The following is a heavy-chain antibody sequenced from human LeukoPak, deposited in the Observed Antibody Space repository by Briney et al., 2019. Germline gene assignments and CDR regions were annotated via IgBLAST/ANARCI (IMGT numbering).Heavy chain of an antibody. V-gene: IGHV1-69*05. D-gene: IGHD3-10*01. CDR2: IIPIFGTA. CDR3: ARDGVLLWFGELLSYYFDY. Sequence: SVKVSCNASGGTFSSYAISWVRQAPGQGLEWMGGIIPIFGTANYAQKFQGRVTITTDESTSTAYMELSSLRSDDTAVYYCARDGVLLWFGELLSYYFDYWGQGTLVTVSS. J-gene: IGHJ4*02. CDR1: GGTFSSYA.